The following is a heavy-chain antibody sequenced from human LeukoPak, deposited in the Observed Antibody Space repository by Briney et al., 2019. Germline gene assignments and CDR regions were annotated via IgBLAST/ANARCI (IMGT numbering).Heavy chain of an antibody. CDR2: IYDDNT. Sequence: PGVSLRLSCAAFGFTVSAYAMAWVRQAPGKGLEWVTTIYDDNTYYADSVKGRFAISTDNSKNTLYLQMNSLRAEDTAVYYCAKGGYCSSTSCWVNWFDPWGQGTLVTVSS. D-gene: IGHD2-2*01. V-gene: IGHV3-23*01. CDR1: GFTVSAYA. J-gene: IGHJ5*02. CDR3: AKGGYCSSTSCWVNWFDP.